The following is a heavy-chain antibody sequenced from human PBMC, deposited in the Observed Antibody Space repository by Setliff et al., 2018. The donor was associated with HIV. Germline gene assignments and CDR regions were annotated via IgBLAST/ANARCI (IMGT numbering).Heavy chain of an antibody. J-gene: IGHJ4*02. CDR2: IYYSGST. CDR3: ASHRSVYYFDY. CDR1: GGSISRQY. Sequence: SETLSLTCTVYGGSISRQYWSWIRPPPGKGLEWIGYIYYSGSTTYNPSLKSRVTISVDTSKIQFSLKLSSVTASYTAVYYWASHRSVYYFDYWVQGTLVTVSS. V-gene: IGHV4-59*11.